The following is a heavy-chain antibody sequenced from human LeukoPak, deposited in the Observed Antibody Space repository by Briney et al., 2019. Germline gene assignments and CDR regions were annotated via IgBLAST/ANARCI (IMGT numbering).Heavy chain of an antibody. CDR1: GGSISSSSYY. J-gene: IGHJ6*03. CDR2: IYTSGST. D-gene: IGHD3-3*01. CDR3: ARDLEWYYYYMDV. Sequence: PSETLSLTCTVSGGSISSSSYYWGWIRQPPGKGLEWIGSIYTSGSTNYNPSLKSRVTISVDTSKNQFSLKLSSVTAADTAVYYCARDLEWYYYYMDVWGKGTTVTVSS. V-gene: IGHV4-39*07.